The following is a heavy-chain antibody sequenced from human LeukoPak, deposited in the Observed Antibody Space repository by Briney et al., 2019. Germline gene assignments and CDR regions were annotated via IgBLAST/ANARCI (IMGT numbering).Heavy chain of an antibody. CDR3: ARGWVVTTFTPSQQFDH. CDR1: GDSIGSYY. V-gene: IGHV4-4*07. D-gene: IGHD4-23*01. Sequence: SETLSLTCTVSGDSIGSYYGSWIREPAEEGLECIGRIYTSASTNYKPSLTSRVTISLDKSQNQFSLILSSVTAADAAVYYCARGWVVTTFTPSQQFDHWGQGTLVTVSS. J-gene: IGHJ4*02. CDR2: IYTSAST.